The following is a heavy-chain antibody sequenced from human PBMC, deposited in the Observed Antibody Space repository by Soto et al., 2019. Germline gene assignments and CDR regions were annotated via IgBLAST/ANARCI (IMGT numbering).Heavy chain of an antibody. CDR1: GYSIASGYY. CDR2: IYHAGSV. J-gene: IGHJ6*02. Sequence: SETLSLTCAASGYSIASGYYWAWIRQSPGKGLEWIGSIYHAGSVYYNPSLNSRVAVSLDTSKNHFSLKLTSVTAADTAVYYCARTFDYYGMDVWGQGTTVTVSS. V-gene: IGHV4-38-2*01. CDR3: ARTFDYYGMDV.